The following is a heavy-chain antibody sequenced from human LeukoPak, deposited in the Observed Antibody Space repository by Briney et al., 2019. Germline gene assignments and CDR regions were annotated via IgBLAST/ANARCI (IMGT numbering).Heavy chain of an antibody. CDR2: INPNSGGT. CDR3: ARAYGQRGGITGDYYFDY. V-gene: IGHV1-2*02. D-gene: IGHD3-3*01. CDR1: GYTFTGYY. Sequence: ASVKVSCKASGYTFTGYYIHWVRQAPGQGLGWMGWINPNSGGTNYAQNFQGRVTMTRDTSISTAYMELSRLRSDDTAVYYCARAYGQRGGITGDYYFDYWGQGTLVIVSS. J-gene: IGHJ4*02.